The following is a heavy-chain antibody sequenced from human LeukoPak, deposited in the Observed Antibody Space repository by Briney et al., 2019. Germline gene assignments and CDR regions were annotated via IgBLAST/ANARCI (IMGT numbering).Heavy chain of an antibody. D-gene: IGHD4-23*01. V-gene: IGHV1-69*06. Sequence: ASVKVSCKASGGTFSSYAISWVRQAPGQGLEWMGRIIPIFGTANYAQKFQGRVTITADKSTSTAYMELSSLRSEDTAVYYCASTMKGVVTPGIANYWGQGALVTVFS. CDR1: GGTFSSYA. CDR2: IIPIFGTA. J-gene: IGHJ4*02. CDR3: ASTMKGVVTPGIANY.